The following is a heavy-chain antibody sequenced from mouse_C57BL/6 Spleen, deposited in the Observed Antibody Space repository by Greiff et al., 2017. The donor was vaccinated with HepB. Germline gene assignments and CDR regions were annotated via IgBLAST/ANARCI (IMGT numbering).Heavy chain of an antibody. CDR3: AREGFETWGDAMDY. CDR1: GYTFTGYW. J-gene: IGHJ4*01. CDR2: ILPGSVST. V-gene: IGHV1-9*01. Sequence: QVQLQQSGAELMKPGASVKLSCKATGYTFTGYWIEWVKQRPGHGLEWIGEILPGSVSTHYNEKFKGKVTFTVDTSSNTAYMSLSSLTTEDYAIYYCAREGFETWGDAMDYWGQGTSVTVSS.